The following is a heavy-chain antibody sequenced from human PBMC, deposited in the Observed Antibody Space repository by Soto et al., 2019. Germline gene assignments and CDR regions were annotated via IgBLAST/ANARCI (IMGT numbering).Heavy chain of an antibody. CDR2: VYYRGRS. J-gene: IGHJ4*02. D-gene: IGHD4-17*01. Sequence: SETLSLTXTVSGGSVTNSSYYWGWIRQSPGKGLEWIGSVYYRGRSYSKSSVKSRVTISVDTSKNRFSLSLNSVTASDTAVYFCVSQRTTVPTQAYFDYWGPGALVTRLL. CDR3: VSQRTTVPTQAYFDY. CDR1: GGSVTNSSYY. V-gene: IGHV4-39*01.